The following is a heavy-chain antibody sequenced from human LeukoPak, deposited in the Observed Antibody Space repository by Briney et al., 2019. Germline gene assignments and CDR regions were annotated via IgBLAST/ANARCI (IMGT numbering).Heavy chain of an antibody. CDR1: GFTFSSYG. D-gene: IGHD1-26*01. V-gene: IGHV3-30*18. Sequence: GGSLRLSCAASGFTFSSYGMHWVRQAPGKGLEWVAVISYDGSNKYYADSVKGRFTISRDNSKNTLYLQMNSLRAEDTAVYYCAKDSGSYLYYFDYWGQGTLVTVSP. CDR3: AKDSGSYLYYFDY. CDR2: ISYDGSNK. J-gene: IGHJ4*02.